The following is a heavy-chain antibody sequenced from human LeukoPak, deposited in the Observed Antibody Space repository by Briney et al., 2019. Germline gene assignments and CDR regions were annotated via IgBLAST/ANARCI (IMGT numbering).Heavy chain of an antibody. Sequence: GGSLRLSCAASGFTLSSYAMSWVRQGPGKGLEWVSAISVSGNTYHADSVKGRFTISRDSSKNTLYLQMNSLRAEDTAVYYCARMAYYGSGSYYEFMDVWGKGTTVTISS. D-gene: IGHD3-10*01. V-gene: IGHV3-23*01. J-gene: IGHJ6*03. CDR3: ARMAYYGSGSYYEFMDV. CDR2: ISVSGNT. CDR1: GFTLSSYA.